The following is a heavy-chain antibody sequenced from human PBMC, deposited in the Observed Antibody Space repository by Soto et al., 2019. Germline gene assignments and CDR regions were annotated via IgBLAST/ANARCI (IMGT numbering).Heavy chain of an antibody. CDR1: GGTFSSYT. V-gene: IGHV1-69*02. D-gene: IGHD2-15*01. J-gene: IGHJ4*02. CDR3: ARVALGYCSGGSCYEEYYFDY. Sequence: ASVKVSCKASGGTFSSYTISWVRQAPGQGLEWMGRIIPILGIANYAQKFQGRVTITADKSTSTAYMELSSLRSEDTAVYYCARVALGYCSGGSCYEEYYFDYWGQGTLVTVSS. CDR2: IIPILGIA.